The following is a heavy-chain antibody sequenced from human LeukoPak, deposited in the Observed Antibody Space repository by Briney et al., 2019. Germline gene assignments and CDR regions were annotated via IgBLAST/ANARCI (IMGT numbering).Heavy chain of an antibody. D-gene: IGHD5-12*01. CDR3: ATTQERLRVYYFDY. Sequence: GSSVKVSCKASGGTFSSYAISWVRQAPGQGLEWMGRIIPIFGTANYAQKFQGRVTITTDESTSTAYMELSSLRSEDTAVYYCATTQERLRVYYFDYWGQGTLVTVSS. J-gene: IGHJ4*02. CDR1: GGTFSSYA. V-gene: IGHV1-69*05. CDR2: IIPIFGTA.